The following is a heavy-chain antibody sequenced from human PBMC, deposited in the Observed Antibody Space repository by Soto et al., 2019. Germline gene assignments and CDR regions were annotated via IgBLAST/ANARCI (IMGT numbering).Heavy chain of an antibody. J-gene: IGHJ4*02. CDR3: PHRLRTITMVRGVMYYFDY. CDR1: GFSLSTSGVG. V-gene: IGHV2-5*02. CDR2: IYWDDGK. Sequence: TLVNPTQTLTLTCTFSGFSLSTSGVGVGWIRQPPGKALEWLALIYWDDGKRYSPSLKSRLTITKDTSQNQVLLTMTNMDHVETYTCYCPHRLRTITMVRGVMYYFDYWGQGTLVTVSS. D-gene: IGHD3-10*01.